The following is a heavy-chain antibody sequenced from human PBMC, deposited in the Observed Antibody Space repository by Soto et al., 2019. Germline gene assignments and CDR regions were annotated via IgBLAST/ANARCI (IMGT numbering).Heavy chain of an antibody. CDR2: INTYNGNT. CDR3: AMVDVYVTPSPQDV. Sequence: ASVKVSCKASGYTFTRYGIGWARQAPGQGLEWMGWINTYNGNTNYAQNVQGRDTLTTDTSTSTAYMELRSLRSNDTAIYYCAMVDVYVTPSPQDVWGQGTTVTVSS. CDR1: GYTFTRYG. J-gene: IGHJ6*02. V-gene: IGHV1-18*01. D-gene: IGHD3-16*01.